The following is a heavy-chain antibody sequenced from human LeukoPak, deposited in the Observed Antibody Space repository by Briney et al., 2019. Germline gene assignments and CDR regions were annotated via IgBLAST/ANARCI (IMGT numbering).Heavy chain of an antibody. CDR2: IASKTDGGTT. Sequence: GGSLRLSCAASGLTCTNAWMNWVRQAPGKGLEWVGRIASKTDGGTTDYAAPVKGRFTISRDDSKNTLFLQMNSLKTEDTAVYYCTTGIRGDCGQGTLVTVSS. V-gene: IGHV3-15*04. CDR3: TTGIRGD. CDR1: GLTCTNAW. J-gene: IGHJ4*02.